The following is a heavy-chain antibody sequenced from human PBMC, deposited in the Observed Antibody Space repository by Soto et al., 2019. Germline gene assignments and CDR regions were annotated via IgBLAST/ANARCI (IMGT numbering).Heavy chain of an antibody. J-gene: IGHJ4*02. CDR3: AKERNTYDFWSGYTPPDY. D-gene: IGHD3-3*01. CDR1: GFTFSSYA. Sequence: EVQLLESGGGLVQPGGSLRLSCAASGFTFSSYAMSWVRQAPGKGLEWVAAIDGSGGRPYYVDSVEGLFTISRDNSKNTMYLQINSLRAEDTAVYYLAKERNTYDFWSGYTPPDYCGQGTLVTVS. CDR2: IDGSGGRP. V-gene: IGHV3-23*01.